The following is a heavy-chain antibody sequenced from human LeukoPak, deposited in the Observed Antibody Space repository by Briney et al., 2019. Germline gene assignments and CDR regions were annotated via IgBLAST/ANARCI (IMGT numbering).Heavy chain of an antibody. J-gene: IGHJ4*02. V-gene: IGHV1-46*01. CDR2: INPSGGST. CDR3: ARGFAARPLDY. CDR1: GYTFTSHY. Sequence: GASMKVSCKASGYTFTSHYMHWVRQAPGQGLEWMGIINPSGGSTSYAQKFQGRVTVTRDTSTTTVYMELSSLRSEDTAVYYCARGFAARPLDYWGLGTPVTVSS. D-gene: IGHD6-6*01.